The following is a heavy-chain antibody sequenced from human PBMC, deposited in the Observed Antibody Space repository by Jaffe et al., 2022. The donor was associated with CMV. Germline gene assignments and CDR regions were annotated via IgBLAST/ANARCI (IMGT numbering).Heavy chain of an antibody. V-gene: IGHV3-9*01. J-gene: IGHJ6*02. D-gene: IGHD1-1*01. CDR2: ISWNSGSI. Sequence: EVQLVESGGGLVQPGRSLRLSCAASGFTFDDYAMHWVRQAPGKGLEWVSGISWNSGSIGYADSVKGRFTISRDNAKNSLYLQMNSLRAEDTALYYCAKDRLGTYYYYGMDVWGQGTTVTVSS. CDR1: GFTFDDYA. CDR3: AKDRLGTYYYYGMDV.